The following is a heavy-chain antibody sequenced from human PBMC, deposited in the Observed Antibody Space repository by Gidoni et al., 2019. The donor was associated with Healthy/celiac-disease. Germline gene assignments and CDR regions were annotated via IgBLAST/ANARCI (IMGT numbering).Heavy chain of an antibody. V-gene: IGHV4-34*01. D-gene: IGHD3-22*01. CDR2: INHSGST. CDR1: GGSFSGYY. J-gene: IGHJ1*01. CDR3: ARGRDSSGYYYVFTYFQH. Sequence: QVQLQQWGAGLLKPSETLSLTCAVYGGSFSGYYWSWIRPPPGKGLEWIGEINHSGSTNYNPSLKSRVTISVDTSKNQFSLKLSSVTAADTAVYYCARGRDSSGYYYVFTYFQHWGQGTLVTVSS.